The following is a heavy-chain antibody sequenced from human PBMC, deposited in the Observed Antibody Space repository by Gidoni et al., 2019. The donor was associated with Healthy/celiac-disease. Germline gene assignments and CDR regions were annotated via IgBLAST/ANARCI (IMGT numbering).Heavy chain of an antibody. D-gene: IGHD6-13*01. J-gene: IGHJ4*02. CDR1: GFTFSSYE. Sequence: EVQLVESGGGLVQPGGSLRLSCAASGFTFSSYEMNWVRQAPGKGLEWVSYISSSGSTIYYADSVKGRFTISRDNAKNSLYLQMNSLRAEDTAVYYCAVYSSSWGADFDYWGQGTLVTVSS. CDR2: ISSSGSTI. V-gene: IGHV3-48*03. CDR3: AVYSSSWGADFDY.